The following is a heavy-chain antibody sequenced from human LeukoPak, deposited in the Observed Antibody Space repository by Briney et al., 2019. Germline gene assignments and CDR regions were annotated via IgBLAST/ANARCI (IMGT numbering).Heavy chain of an antibody. CDR3: ARDVGSYDSWSGRFRAGNWFDP. V-gene: IGHV4-59*01. Sequence: SETLSLTCTVSGGSISSYYWSWIRQPPGKGLEWIGYIYYSGSTNYNPSLKSRVTISVDTSKNQFSLKLSSVTAADTAVYYCARDVGSYDSWSGRFRAGNWFDPWGQGTLVTVSS. J-gene: IGHJ5*02. D-gene: IGHD3-3*01. CDR2: IYYSGST. CDR1: GGSISSYY.